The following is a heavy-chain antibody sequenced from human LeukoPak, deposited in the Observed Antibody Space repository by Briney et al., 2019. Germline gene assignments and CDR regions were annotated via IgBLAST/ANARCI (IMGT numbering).Heavy chain of an antibody. D-gene: IGHD4-17*01. Sequence: PSETLSLTCTVSGGSISSSSYYWGWLRQPPGKGLEWIGSIYYSGSTYYNPSLKSLVTISVDTSKNQFSLKLSSVTAADTAVYYCARSRPTVTTRASFDPWGQGTLVTVSS. CDR1: GGSISSSSYY. CDR2: IYYSGST. J-gene: IGHJ5*02. CDR3: ARSRPTVTTRASFDP. V-gene: IGHV4-39*01.